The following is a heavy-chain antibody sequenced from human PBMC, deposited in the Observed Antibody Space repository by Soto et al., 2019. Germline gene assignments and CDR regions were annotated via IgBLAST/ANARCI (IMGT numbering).Heavy chain of an antibody. CDR3: AGSSGNYHADY. Sequence: QVQLQESGPGLVKPSETLSLTCTVSGGSISSYYWSWIRQPPGKGLEWIGYIYYSGSTNYNPSLESRVTISVDTSKNQFSLKLSSVTAADTAVHYCAGSSGNYHADYWGQGTLVTVSS. D-gene: IGHD1-26*01. J-gene: IGHJ4*02. V-gene: IGHV4-59*01. CDR2: IYYSGST. CDR1: GGSISSYY.